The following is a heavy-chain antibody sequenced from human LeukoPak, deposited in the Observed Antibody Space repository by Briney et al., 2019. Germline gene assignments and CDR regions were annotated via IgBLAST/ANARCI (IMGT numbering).Heavy chain of an antibody. D-gene: IGHD3-9*01. J-gene: IGHJ3*02. V-gene: IGHV4-39*07. CDR2: INHSGST. Sequence: SETLSLTCTVSGGSISSSSYYWGWIRQPPGKGLEWIGEINHSGSTNYNPSLKSRVTISVDTSKNQFSLKLSSVTAADTAVYYCAREDYDILTGPIDAFDIWGQGTMVTVSS. CDR1: GGSISSSSYY. CDR3: AREDYDILTGPIDAFDI.